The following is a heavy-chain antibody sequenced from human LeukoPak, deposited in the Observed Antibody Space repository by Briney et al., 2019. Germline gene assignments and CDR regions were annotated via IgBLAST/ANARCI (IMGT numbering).Heavy chain of an antibody. J-gene: IGHJ6*02. V-gene: IGHV1-8*02. Sequence: ASVKVSCKASGYTFTSYGISWVRQAPGQGLEWMGWMNPNSGNTGYAQKFQGRVTMTRNTSISTAYMELSSLRSEDTAVYYCARSYDFWSGYYYYYYYGMDVWGQGTTVTVSS. CDR1: GYTFTSYG. CDR3: ARSYDFWSGYYYYYYYGMDV. CDR2: MNPNSGNT. D-gene: IGHD3-3*01.